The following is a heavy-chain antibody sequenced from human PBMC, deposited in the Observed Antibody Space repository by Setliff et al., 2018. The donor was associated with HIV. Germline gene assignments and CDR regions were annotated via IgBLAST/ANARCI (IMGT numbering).Heavy chain of an antibody. J-gene: IGHJ4*02. Sequence: ASVKVSCKASGYTFTNYGISWVRQAPGQGLEWMGWISPYNGNTNYAQKLQGRVTMTTDTSTSTAYMELRSLRSDDTAVYYCARVADIVARLDYWGQGTLVTVSS. CDR3: ARVADIVARLDY. CDR1: GYTFTNYG. V-gene: IGHV1-18*01. D-gene: IGHD5-12*01. CDR2: ISPYNGNT.